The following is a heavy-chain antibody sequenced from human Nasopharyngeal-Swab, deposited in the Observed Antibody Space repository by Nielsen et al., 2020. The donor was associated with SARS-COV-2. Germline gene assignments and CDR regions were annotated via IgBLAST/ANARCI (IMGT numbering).Heavy chain of an antibody. Sequence: ASVKVSCKASGYTFTGYYMHWVRQAPGQGLEWMGWINPNSGGTNYAQKFQGWVTMTRDTSISTAYMELSRLRSDDTAVYYCARDTFPVYSRIHNGAFDPWGQGTLVTVSS. CDR2: INPNSGGT. D-gene: IGHD6-13*01. CDR3: ARDTFPVYSRIHNGAFDP. J-gene: IGHJ5*02. CDR1: GYTFTGYY. V-gene: IGHV1-2*04.